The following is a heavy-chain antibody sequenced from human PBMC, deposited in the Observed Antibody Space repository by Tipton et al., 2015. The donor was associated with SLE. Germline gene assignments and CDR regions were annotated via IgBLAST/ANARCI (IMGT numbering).Heavy chain of an antibody. CDR1: GFTFSSYA. D-gene: IGHD5-24*01. CDR3: ARAVVEMATITAFDI. CDR2: ISYDGSNK. J-gene: IGHJ3*02. Sequence: SLRLSCAASGFTFSSYAMHWVRQAPGKGLEWVAVISYDGSNKYYADSVKGRFTISRDNAKNTLYLQMNSLRAEDTAVYYCARAVVEMATITAFDIWGQGTMVTVSS. V-gene: IGHV3-30-3*01.